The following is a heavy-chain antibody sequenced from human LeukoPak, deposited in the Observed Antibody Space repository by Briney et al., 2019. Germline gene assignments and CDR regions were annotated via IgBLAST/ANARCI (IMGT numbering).Heavy chain of an antibody. V-gene: IGHV1-2*04. CDR1: GYTSTGYY. Sequence: GASVKVSCKASGYTSTGYYMHWVRQAPGQGLEWMGWINPNSGGTNYAQKFQGWVTMTRDTSISTAYMELSRLRSDDTAVYYCAVICGGDCSPDAFDIWGQGTMVTVSS. D-gene: IGHD2-21*02. CDR2: INPNSGGT. CDR3: AVICGGDCSPDAFDI. J-gene: IGHJ3*02.